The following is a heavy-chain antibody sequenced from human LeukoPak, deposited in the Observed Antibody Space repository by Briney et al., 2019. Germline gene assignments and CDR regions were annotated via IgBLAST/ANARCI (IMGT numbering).Heavy chain of an antibody. J-gene: IGHJ4*02. D-gene: IGHD3-10*01. CDR3: AALPSGGSDY. CDR2: ISGNSGST. CDR1: GFIFSNYP. Sequence: PGGSLRLSCAASGFIFSNYPMNWVRQAPGKGLEWVSSISGNSGSTYYADSVRGRFTISRDNAKNTLYLQMNSLRAEDTAVYYCAALPSGGSDYWGQGTLVTVSS. V-gene: IGHV3-23*01.